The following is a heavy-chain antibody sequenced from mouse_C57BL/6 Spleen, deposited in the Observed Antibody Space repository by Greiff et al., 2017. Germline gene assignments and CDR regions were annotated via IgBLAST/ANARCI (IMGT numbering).Heavy chain of an antibody. Sequence: QVQLQQSGPELVKPGASVKLSCKASGYTFTSYDINWLKQSPGKGLEWIGWIYPRDGSTKYNEKFKGKATLTVDTSSSTEYMELHSLTSEDSAVYFCARCYCGSSLGDDLDYWGQGTTLTVSS. J-gene: IGHJ2*01. D-gene: IGHD1-1*01. V-gene: IGHV1-85*01. CDR2: IYPRDGST. CDR1: GYTFTSYD. CDR3: ARCYCGSSLGDDLDY.